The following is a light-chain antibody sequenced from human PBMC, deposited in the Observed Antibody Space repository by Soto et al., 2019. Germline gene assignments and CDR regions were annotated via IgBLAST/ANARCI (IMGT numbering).Light chain of an antibody. V-gene: IGKV4-1*01. CDR1: QSVIYSSNNKNY. CDR2: WAS. CDR3: QQYYSIPIT. Sequence: DIVMTQSPDSLAVSLGERATINCKSSQSVIYSSNNKNYLVWYQQKPGQPPKRLIYWASTRESGVPDRFSGSGSGTDFTLTISSLQAEDVAVYYCQQYYSIPITFGQGTRLEIK. J-gene: IGKJ5*01.